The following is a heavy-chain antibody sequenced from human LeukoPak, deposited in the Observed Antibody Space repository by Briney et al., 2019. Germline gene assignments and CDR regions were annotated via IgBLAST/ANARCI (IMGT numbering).Heavy chain of an antibody. D-gene: IGHD3-3*01. CDR3: ARHPGDFWSGEFAFDI. CDR1: GVSISSYY. V-gene: IGHV4-59*01. J-gene: IGHJ3*02. Sequence: PSETLSLTCTVSGVSISSYYWSWIRQPPGKGLEWIGYIYYSGSTNYNPSLKSRVTISVDTSKNQFSLKLSSVTAADTAVYYCARHPGDFWSGEFAFDIWGQGTMVTVSS. CDR2: IYYSGST.